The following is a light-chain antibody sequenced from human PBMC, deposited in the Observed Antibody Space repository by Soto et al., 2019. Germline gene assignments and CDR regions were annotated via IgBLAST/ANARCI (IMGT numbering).Light chain of an antibody. CDR1: QSVSSSY. CDR3: QQRSNWPSIT. CDR2: DAS. Sequence: EIVLTQSPGTLSLSPGERATLSCRASQSVSSSYLAWYQQKPGQAPRLLIYDASNRATGIPARFSGSGSGTDFTLTISSLEPEDFAVYYCQQRSNWPSITFGQGTRLEI. V-gene: IGKV3D-20*02. J-gene: IGKJ5*01.